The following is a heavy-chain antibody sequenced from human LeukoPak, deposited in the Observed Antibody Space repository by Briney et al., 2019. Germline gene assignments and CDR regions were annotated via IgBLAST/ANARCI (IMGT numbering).Heavy chain of an antibody. CDR2: INSSCDYI. J-gene: IGHJ4*02. CDR3: AKTGYYGWGKGGLGDY. D-gene: IGHD3-9*01. CDR1: GFTFSSHA. V-gene: IGHV3-23*01. Sequence: GVSLRLSCAASGFTFSSHAMNWVRQAPGKGLEWVTTINSSCDYIYYADSVKGRFTISRDNSKNTLYLHMNSLRVEDTAVYYCAKTGYYGWGKGGLGDYWGQGTLVTVSS.